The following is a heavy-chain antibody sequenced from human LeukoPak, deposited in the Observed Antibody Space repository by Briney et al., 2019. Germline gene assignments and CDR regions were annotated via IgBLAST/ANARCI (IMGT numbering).Heavy chain of an antibody. CDR3: AREAVALAAFDY. V-gene: IGHV4-59*01. Sequence: SETLSLTCTVSGDSISTRYYWSWIRQPPGKGLEWIGYTYYSGSTSYSPSLKSRVTISVDTSKNQFSLKVNSVTAADTAVYYCAREAVALAAFDYWGQGTLVTVSS. J-gene: IGHJ4*02. D-gene: IGHD5-24*01. CDR2: TYYSGST. CDR1: GDSISTRYY.